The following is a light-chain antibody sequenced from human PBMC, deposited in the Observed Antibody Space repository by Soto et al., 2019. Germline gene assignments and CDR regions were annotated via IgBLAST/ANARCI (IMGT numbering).Light chain of an antibody. CDR1: NSDVGGYNY. CDR3: SSYTSSNTLVV. Sequence: QSALTQPASVSGSPGQSITISCTGTNSDVGGYNYVSWYQHHPDKAPKLMIYEVSTRPSGVSNRFSGSKSGNTASLTISGLQAEDEADYYCSSYTSSNTLVVFGGGTKVTVL. J-gene: IGLJ2*01. CDR2: EVS. V-gene: IGLV2-14*01.